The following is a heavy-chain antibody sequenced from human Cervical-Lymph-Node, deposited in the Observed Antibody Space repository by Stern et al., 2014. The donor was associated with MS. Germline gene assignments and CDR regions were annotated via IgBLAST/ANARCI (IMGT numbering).Heavy chain of an antibody. J-gene: IGHJ4*02. Sequence: EVQLVESGAEVKKPGESLKISCKGSGSSFTANWIALVRQMPGKGLEWMGIIYPGDSDTRYSPSFQGQVTISADKSISTAYLQWSSLKASDTAMYYCARDYGDYAFDYWGQGTLVTVSS. D-gene: IGHD4-17*01. CDR1: GSSFTANW. CDR3: ARDYGDYAFDY. V-gene: IGHV5-51*01. CDR2: IYPGDSDT.